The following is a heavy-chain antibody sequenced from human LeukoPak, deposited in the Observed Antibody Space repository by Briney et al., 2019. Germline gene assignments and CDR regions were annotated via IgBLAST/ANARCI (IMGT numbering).Heavy chain of an antibody. J-gene: IGHJ6*03. D-gene: IGHD3-22*01. CDR2: MNPNSGNT. V-gene: IGHV1-8*01. CDR1: GYTFTSYD. Sequence: GASVKVSCKASGYTFTSYDINWVRQATGQGLEWMGWMNPNSGNTGYAQKFQGRVTMTRNTSISTAYMELSSLRSEETAVYYCARAYYDSSGYYYSLYYYMDVWGKGTTVTVSS. CDR3: ARAYYDSSGYYYSLYYYMDV.